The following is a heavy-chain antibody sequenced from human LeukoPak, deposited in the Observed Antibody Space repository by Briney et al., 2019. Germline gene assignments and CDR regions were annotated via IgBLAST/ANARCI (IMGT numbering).Heavy chain of an antibody. J-gene: IGHJ4*02. V-gene: IGHV3-23*01. CDR3: ASALMVRGARGVDY. CDR1: GFTFSSYA. CDR2: ISGSGGST. D-gene: IGHD3-10*01. Sequence: SGGSLRLSCAASGFTFSSYAMSWVRQAPGKGLEWVSAISGSGGSTYYADSVKGRFTISRDNSKNTLYLQMNSLRAEDTAVYYCASALMVRGARGVDYWGQETLVTVSS.